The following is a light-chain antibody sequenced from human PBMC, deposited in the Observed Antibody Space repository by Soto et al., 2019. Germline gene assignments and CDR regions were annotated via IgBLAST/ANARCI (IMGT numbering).Light chain of an antibody. CDR3: LPHNSYPLT. CDR1: QGIRND. J-gene: IGKJ4*01. Sequence: DIQMTQSPSSLSASVGDRVTITCRASQGIRNDLGWYQQKPGKAPKLLIYAESSLQSGVPSRFSGSGPGTEFTLTISTLQPEYFATSYYLPHNSYPLTFGGGTKVQIK. CDR2: AES. V-gene: IGKV1-17*01.